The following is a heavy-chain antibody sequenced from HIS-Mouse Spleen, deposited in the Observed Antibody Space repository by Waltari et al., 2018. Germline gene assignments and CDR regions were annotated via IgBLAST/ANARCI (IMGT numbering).Heavy chain of an antibody. J-gene: IGHJ4*02. V-gene: IGHV3-23*01. CDR1: GFTFSSYA. D-gene: IGHD3-16*01. Sequence: EVQLLESGGGLVQPGGSLRLSCAASGFTFSSYAISWVRPAPGKGLEWVSAISGSGGSTYYADSVKGRFTISRDNSKNTLYLQMNSLRAEDTAVYYCAKDRNWGSSGYFDYWGQGTLVTVSS. CDR3: AKDRNWGSSGYFDY. CDR2: ISGSGGST.